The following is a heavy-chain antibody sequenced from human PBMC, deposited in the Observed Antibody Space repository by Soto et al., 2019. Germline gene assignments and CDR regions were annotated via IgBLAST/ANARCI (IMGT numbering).Heavy chain of an antibody. CDR3: GREYCRGGRCSSPDY. V-gene: IGHV1-18*01. CDR1: GYTFTTFG. CDR2: TSTNNGDT. Sequence: QVQLVQSGAEVKPPGASVKVSCKASGYTFTTFGISWVRQAPGQGLEWMGWTSTNNGDTYYAPRFQGRVTVTKDTSTRTAYMELRSLRPDDTAVYYCGREYCRGGRCSSPDYWGQGTLVIVSS. J-gene: IGHJ4*02. D-gene: IGHD2-15*01.